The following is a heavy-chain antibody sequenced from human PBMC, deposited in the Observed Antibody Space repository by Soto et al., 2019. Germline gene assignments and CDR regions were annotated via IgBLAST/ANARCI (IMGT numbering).Heavy chain of an antibody. Sequence: GESLKLSCKGSGYSFTSYWIGWVRQMPGKGLEWMGIIYPGDSDTRYSPSFQGQVTISADKSISTAYLQWSSLKASDTAMYYCARPSSGWYRGMDVWGQGTTVTVSS. CDR2: IYPGDSDT. D-gene: IGHD6-19*01. CDR3: ARPSSGWYRGMDV. J-gene: IGHJ6*02. CDR1: GYSFTSYW. V-gene: IGHV5-51*01.